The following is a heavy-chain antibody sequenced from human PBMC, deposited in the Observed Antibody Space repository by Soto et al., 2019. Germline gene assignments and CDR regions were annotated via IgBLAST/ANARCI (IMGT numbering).Heavy chain of an antibody. J-gene: IGHJ4*02. CDR3: ASGQFDSYGPKGGLDY. V-gene: IGHV1-18*01. Sequence: QVQLVQSGAEVKKPGASVKVSCKASGYTFTSYGISWVRQAPGQGLEWMGWISAYNGNTNYAQKLQGRVTMTTATSTSTAYRALRSLRTDDTAVSYCASGQFDSYGPKGGLDYWGQGTLVTVSS. D-gene: IGHD5-18*01. CDR1: GYTFTSYG. CDR2: ISAYNGNT.